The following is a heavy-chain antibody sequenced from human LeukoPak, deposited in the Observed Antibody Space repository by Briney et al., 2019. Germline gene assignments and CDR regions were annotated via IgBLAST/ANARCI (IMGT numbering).Heavy chain of an antibody. CDR3: ARAANYYDTSGPETHLDY. V-gene: IGHV4-39*07. D-gene: IGHD3-22*01. J-gene: IGHJ4*02. CDR1: GGSISSSSYY. CDR2: IYYSGST. Sequence: PSETLSLTCTVSGGSISSSSYYWGWIRQPPGKGLEWIGSIYYSGSTYYNPSLKSRVTISVDTSKNQFSLKLSSVTAADTAVYYCARAANYYDTSGPETHLDYWGQGTLVTVSS.